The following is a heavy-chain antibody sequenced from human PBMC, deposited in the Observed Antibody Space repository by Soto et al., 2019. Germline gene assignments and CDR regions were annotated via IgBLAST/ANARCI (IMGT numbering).Heavy chain of an antibody. CDR2: IYYSGST. CDR3: ARGGYYFYYGMDV. D-gene: IGHD3-16*01. CDR1: GGSISSGGYY. V-gene: IGHV4-31*03. Sequence: QVQLQESGPGLVKPSQTLSLTCTVSGGSISSGGYYWSWIRQHPGKGPVWIGYIYYSGSTYYNPSLRSRVSLSMDTSKNQFSLKLNSVTAADTAVYYCARGGYYFYYGMDVWGQGTTVTVSS. J-gene: IGHJ6*02.